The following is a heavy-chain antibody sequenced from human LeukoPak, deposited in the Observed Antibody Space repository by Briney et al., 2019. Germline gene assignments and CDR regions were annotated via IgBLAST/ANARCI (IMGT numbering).Heavy chain of an antibody. D-gene: IGHD3-3*01. CDR3: ARDWFCSASYCSDVFDI. V-gene: IGHV1-3*01. CDR1: GYTFTSYA. J-gene: IGHJ3*02. CDR2: INAGNGIT. Sequence: ASVEVSCKASGYTFTSYALHWVRQAPGQRLEWMGWINAGNGITKYSQKFQGRVTITRDTSANTAYMELSSLRSDDTAMYYCARDWFCSASYCSDVFDIWGQGTMVTVSS.